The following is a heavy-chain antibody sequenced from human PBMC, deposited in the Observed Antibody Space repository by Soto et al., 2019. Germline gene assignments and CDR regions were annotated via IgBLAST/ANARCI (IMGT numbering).Heavy chain of an antibody. D-gene: IGHD3-3*01. V-gene: IGHV3-23*01. CDR2: ISGSGGST. J-gene: IGHJ4*02. CDR3: AKDENYDFWRGYYFG. Sequence: GGSLRLSCAASGFTFSSYAMSWVRQAPGKGLEWVSAISGSGGSTYYADSVKGRFTISRDNSKNTLYLQMNSLRAEDTAVYYFAKDENYDFWRGYYFGWGQGTLVTVSS. CDR1: GFTFSSYA.